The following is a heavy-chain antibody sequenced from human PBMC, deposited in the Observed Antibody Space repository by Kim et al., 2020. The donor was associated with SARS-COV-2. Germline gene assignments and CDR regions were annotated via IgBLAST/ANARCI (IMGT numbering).Heavy chain of an antibody. CDR2: ISYDGSNK. V-gene: IGHV3-33*05. Sequence: GGSLRLSCAASGFTFSSYGMHWVRQAPGKGLEWVAVISYDGSNKYYADSVKGRFTISRDNSKNTLYLQMNSLRAEDTAVYYCARDLRYYYYYGMDVWGQGTTVTVSS. CDR1: GFTFSSYG. J-gene: IGHJ6*02. CDR3: ARDLRYYYYYGMDV. D-gene: IGHD3-16*01.